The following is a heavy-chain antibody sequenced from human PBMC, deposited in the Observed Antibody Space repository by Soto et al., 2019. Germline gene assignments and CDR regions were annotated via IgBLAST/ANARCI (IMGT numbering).Heavy chain of an antibody. CDR1: GGSFSGYY. Sequence: PSETLSLTCAVYGGSFSGYYWSWIRQPPGKGLEWIGEINHSGSTNYNPSLKSRVTISVDTSKNQFSLKLSSVTAADTAVYYRARTRYFDWLLVGRYYFDYWGQGTLVTVSS. V-gene: IGHV4-34*01. CDR3: ARTRYFDWLLVGRYYFDY. D-gene: IGHD3-9*01. J-gene: IGHJ4*02. CDR2: INHSGST.